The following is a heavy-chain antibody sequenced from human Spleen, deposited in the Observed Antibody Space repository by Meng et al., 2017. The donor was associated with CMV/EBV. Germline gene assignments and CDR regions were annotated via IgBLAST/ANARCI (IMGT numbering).Heavy chain of an antibody. V-gene: IGHV4-61*01. CDR3: ARGIKDYDFWPFDL. D-gene: IGHD3-3*01. CDR1: GGSVGSSNYY. CDR2: LYHSGGT. Sequence: SGGSVGSSNYYWSWIRHPPGKGLEWIGFLYHSGGTNYNPSLKSRVTISVDTSKNKLSLRLSSVTTADTAVYFCARGIKDYDFWPFDLWGRGTLVTVSS. J-gene: IGHJ2*01.